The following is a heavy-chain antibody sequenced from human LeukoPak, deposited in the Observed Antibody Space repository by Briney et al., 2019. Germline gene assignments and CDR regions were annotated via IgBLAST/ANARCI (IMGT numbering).Heavy chain of an antibody. CDR1: GYTFTSYG. CDR2: INPSGGST. CDR3: ARADVGVLGLAVAGSFDY. D-gene: IGHD6-19*01. Sequence: ASVKVSCKASGYTFTSYGISWVRQAPGQGLEWMGIINPSGGSTSYAQKFQGRVTMTRDTSTSTVYMELSSLRSEDTAVYYCARADVGVLGLAVAGSFDYWGQGTLVTVSS. J-gene: IGHJ4*02. V-gene: IGHV1-46*01.